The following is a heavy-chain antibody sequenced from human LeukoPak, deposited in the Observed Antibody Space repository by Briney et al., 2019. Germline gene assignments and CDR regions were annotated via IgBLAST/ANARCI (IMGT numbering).Heavy chain of an antibody. Sequence: SETLSLTCTVSGGSISSHSWNWLRQPPGKGLEWIGYIYYSGSTKYNPSLKSRVTISIDMSKNQFSLNLSSVTAADTAMYYCAKGEADPVLFDYWGQGTLVTVSS. CDR2: IYYSGST. CDR3: AKGEADPVLFDY. CDR1: GGSISSHS. D-gene: IGHD6-6*01. V-gene: IGHV4-59*11. J-gene: IGHJ4*02.